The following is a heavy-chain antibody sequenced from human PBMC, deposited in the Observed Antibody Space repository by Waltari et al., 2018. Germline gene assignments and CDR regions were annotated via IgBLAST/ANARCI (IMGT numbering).Heavy chain of an antibody. CDR2: IYYSGST. Sequence: QVQLQESGPGLVKPSETLSLTCTVSGGSISSYYWSWIRQPPGKGLEWIGYIYYSGSTHYTPSLKSRVTISVDTSKNQFSLKLSSVTAADTAVYYCARDTAFYSNGGYNWCDPWGQGTRVTVSS. D-gene: IGHD4-4*01. CDR1: GGSISSYY. V-gene: IGHV4-59*01. CDR3: ARDTAFYSNGGYNWCDP. J-gene: IGHJ5*02.